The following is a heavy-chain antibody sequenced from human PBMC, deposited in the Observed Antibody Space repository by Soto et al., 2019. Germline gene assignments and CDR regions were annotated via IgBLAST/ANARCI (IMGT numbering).Heavy chain of an antibody. Sequence: GGSLRLSCAVSGFTFSNYAMHWVRQAPGKGLEWVALISYDGSNKYYADSVKGRFTISRDNSKNTLYLQMNSLRAEDTAVYYAARGLDYNTSSGQECDLWGQRALVTVPS. CDR1: GFTFSNYA. D-gene: IGHD6-6*01. CDR3: ARGLDYNTSSGQECDL. CDR2: ISYDGSNK. V-gene: IGHV3-30-3*01. J-gene: IGHJ5*02.